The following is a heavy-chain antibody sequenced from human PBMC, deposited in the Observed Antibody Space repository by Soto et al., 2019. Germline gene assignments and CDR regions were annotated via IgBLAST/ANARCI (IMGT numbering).Heavy chain of an antibody. Sequence: PWGSLRLSCAASGFTFSSYSMNWVRQAPGKGLEWVSYISSSSSTIYYADSVKGRFTISRDNAKNSLYLQMNSLRDEDTAVYYCAREVYSNVALNWFDPWGQGTLVTVSS. V-gene: IGHV3-48*02. J-gene: IGHJ5*02. CDR1: GFTFSSYS. CDR3: AREVYSNVALNWFDP. CDR2: ISSSSSTI. D-gene: IGHD4-4*01.